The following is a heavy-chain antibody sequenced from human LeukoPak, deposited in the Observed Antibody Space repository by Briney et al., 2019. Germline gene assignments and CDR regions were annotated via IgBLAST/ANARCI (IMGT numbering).Heavy chain of an antibody. Sequence: GGSLRLSCSASGFIFRHYAVNWVRQSPGKGLEWVSGISGSGDSTYCADSVKGRFTVSRDNSKNTLYLQMNSLTAADTAVYFCAKALGDWPTTLDYWGRGTLVTVPS. CDR1: GFIFRHYA. D-gene: IGHD3-16*01. CDR2: ISGSGDST. V-gene: IGHV3-23*01. J-gene: IGHJ4*02. CDR3: AKALGDWPTTLDY.